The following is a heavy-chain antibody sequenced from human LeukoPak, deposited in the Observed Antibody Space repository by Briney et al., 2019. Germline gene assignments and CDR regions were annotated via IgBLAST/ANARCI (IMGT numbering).Heavy chain of an antibody. D-gene: IGHD3-22*01. Sequence: SETLSPTCAVYGGSFSGYYWSWIRQPPGKGLDWIGEINHSGSTNYNPSLKSRVTISVDTSKNQFSLKLSSVTAADTAVYYCARASYYYDSSGYYHDRYFDYWGQGTPVTVSS. CDR3: ARASYYYDSSGYYHDRYFDY. J-gene: IGHJ4*02. V-gene: IGHV4-34*01. CDR1: GGSFSGYY. CDR2: INHSGST.